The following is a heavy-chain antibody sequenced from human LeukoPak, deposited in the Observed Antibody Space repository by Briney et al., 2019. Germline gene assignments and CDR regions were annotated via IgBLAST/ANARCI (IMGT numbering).Heavy chain of an antibody. J-gene: IGHJ3*02. CDR2: IYYSGST. V-gene: IGHV4-59*08. Sequence: PSETLSLTCTVSGGSISSYYWSWIRQPPGKGLEWIGYIYYSGSTYYNPSLKSRVTISVDTSKNQFSLKLSSVTAADTAVYYCARADGIAARPKGGAFDIWGQGTMVTVSS. D-gene: IGHD6-6*01. CDR1: GGSISSYY. CDR3: ARADGIAARPKGGAFDI.